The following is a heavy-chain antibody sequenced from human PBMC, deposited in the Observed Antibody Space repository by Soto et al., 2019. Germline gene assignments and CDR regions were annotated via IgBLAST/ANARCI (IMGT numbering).Heavy chain of an antibody. V-gene: IGHV1-2*02. Sequence: GXSVKVSCKASGYTFTGHYLHWVRQAPGQGLEWMGWINPNSGDTYLAQRFQGRVTMNRDTSIGTAYMELRGLTSDDTAEYYCAKGGAIVAAGTRVYLYNAMDVWGQGTTVTVSS. J-gene: IGHJ6*02. D-gene: IGHD1-26*01. CDR2: INPNSGDT. CDR3: AKGGAIVAAGTRVYLYNAMDV. CDR1: GYTFTGHY.